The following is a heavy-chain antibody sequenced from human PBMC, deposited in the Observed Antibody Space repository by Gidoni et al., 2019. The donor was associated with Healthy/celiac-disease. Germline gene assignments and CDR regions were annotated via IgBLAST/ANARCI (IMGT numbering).Heavy chain of an antibody. D-gene: IGHD2-2*01. CDR1: GFTFSSYA. J-gene: IGHJ5*02. Sequence: QVQLVESGGRVVQPGRSLRLSCAASGFTFSSYAMHWVRQAPGKGLGWVAVISYDGSNKYYADSVKGRFTISRDNSKNTLYLQMNSLRAEDTAVYYCARDSGASQLLYNWFDPWGQGTLVTVSS. CDR3: ARDSGASQLLYNWFDP. V-gene: IGHV3-30-3*01. CDR2: ISYDGSNK.